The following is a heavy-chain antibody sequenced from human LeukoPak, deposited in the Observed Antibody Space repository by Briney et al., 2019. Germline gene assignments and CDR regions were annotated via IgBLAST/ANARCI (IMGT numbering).Heavy chain of an antibody. Sequence: GGSLRLSRAASGFNFNDYYMSWIRQAPGKGLEWVSYITTGRTLSYADSVKGRFTISRNNAKNSRFLQMKSLRVENTAVYYCARVVSSRSTVGFDPWGQGTLSSVSS. V-gene: IGHV3-11*04. D-gene: IGHD5/OR15-5a*01. J-gene: IGHJ5*02. CDR3: ARVVSSRSTVGFDP. CDR2: ITTGRTL. CDR1: GFNFNDYY.